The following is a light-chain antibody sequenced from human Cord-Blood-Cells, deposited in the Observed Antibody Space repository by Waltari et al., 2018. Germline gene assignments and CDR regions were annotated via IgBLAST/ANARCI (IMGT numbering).Light chain of an antibody. CDR3: SSYTSSSTVV. J-gene: IGLJ2*01. Sequence: QSALTQPASVSGSPGQSITISCTGTSSDVGGCNYVSWYQQHPGKAPKVVIYDVSNRPSGFSNRFSGSTSGNTASLTISGRQAEDEADYYCSSYTSSSTVVFGGGTKLTVL. V-gene: IGLV2-14*01. CDR2: DVS. CDR1: SSDVGGCNY.